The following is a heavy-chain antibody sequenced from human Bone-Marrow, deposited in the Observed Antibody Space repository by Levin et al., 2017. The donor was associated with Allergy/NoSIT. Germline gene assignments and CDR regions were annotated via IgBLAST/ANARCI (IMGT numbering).Heavy chain of an antibody. CDR3: ARHSYTSGWSSTDF. CDR1: GYRFASYW. V-gene: IGHV5-10-1*01. Sequence: GGSLRLSCKTSGYRFASYWISWVRQLPGKGLEWMGRIDPSDSYTYYNLSFQGHVTISIDMSLSTAFLQWSGLEASDTALYYCARHSYTSGWSSTDFWGQGTQVTVSS. J-gene: IGHJ4*02. D-gene: IGHD6-19*01. CDR2: IDPSDSYT.